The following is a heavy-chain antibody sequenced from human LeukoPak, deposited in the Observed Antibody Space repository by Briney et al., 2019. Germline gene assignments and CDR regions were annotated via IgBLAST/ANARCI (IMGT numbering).Heavy chain of an antibody. Sequence: GGSLRLSCAASGFTFSSHSMNWVRQAPGKGLEWVSYISSSSTIYYADSVKGRFTISRDNAKNSLYLQMNSLRAEDTAVYYCARGAYYYEDWGQGALVTVSS. CDR2: ISSSSTI. CDR3: ARGAYYYED. V-gene: IGHV3-48*01. D-gene: IGHD3-22*01. CDR1: GFTFSSHS. J-gene: IGHJ4*02.